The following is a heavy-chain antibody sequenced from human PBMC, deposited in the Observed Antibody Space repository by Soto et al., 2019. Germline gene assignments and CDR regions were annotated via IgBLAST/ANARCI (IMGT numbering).Heavy chain of an antibody. CDR2: ISYDGSNK. V-gene: IGHV3-30-3*02. D-gene: IGHD6-13*01. CDR1: VFTFSSYA. J-gene: IGHJ4*02. CDR3: ARAGYSSSWYRFGDY. Sequence: GSLRLSCAASVFTFSSYAMHWVRQAPGKGLEWVAVISYDGSNKYYADSVKGRFTISRDSSKNTLYLQMNSLRAEDTAVYYCARAGYSSSWYRFGDYWGQGTLVTVSS.